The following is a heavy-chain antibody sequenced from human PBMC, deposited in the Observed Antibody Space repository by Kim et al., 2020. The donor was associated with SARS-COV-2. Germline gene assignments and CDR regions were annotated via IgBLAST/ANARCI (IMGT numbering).Heavy chain of an antibody. CDR3: AREGEDIVVVTATFFDY. CDR2: ISSSSSTI. CDR1: GFTFSSYS. V-gene: IGHV3-48*04. Sequence: GGSLRLSCAASGFTFSSYSMNWVRQAPGKGLEWVSYISSSSSTIYYADSVKGRFTISRDNAKNSLYLQMNSLRAEDTAVYYCAREGEDIVVVTATFFDYWGQGTLVTVSS. D-gene: IGHD2-21*02. J-gene: IGHJ4*02.